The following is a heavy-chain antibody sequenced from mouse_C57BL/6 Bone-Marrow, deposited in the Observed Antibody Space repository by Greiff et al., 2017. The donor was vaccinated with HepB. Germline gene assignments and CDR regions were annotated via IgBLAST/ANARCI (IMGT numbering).Heavy chain of an antibody. CDR1: GYSITSGYY. CDR2: ISYDGSN. CDR3: ARGPNYYGSSYLHWYFDV. D-gene: IGHD1-1*01. Sequence: EVKLMESGPGLVKPSQSLSLTCSVTGYSITSGYYWNWIRQFPGNKLEWMGYISYDGSNNYNPSLKNRISITRDTSKNQFFLKLNSVTTEDTATYYCARGPNYYGSSYLHWYFDVWGTGTTVTVSS. J-gene: IGHJ1*03. V-gene: IGHV3-6*01.